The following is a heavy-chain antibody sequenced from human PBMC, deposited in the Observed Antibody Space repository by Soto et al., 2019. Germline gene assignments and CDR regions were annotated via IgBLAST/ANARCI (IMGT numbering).Heavy chain of an antibody. CDR2: IYYSVSA. Sequence: SETLSLTCTVSGGSISSSSYYWGWIRQPPGKGLEWIGSIYYSVSAYYNPSLKSRVTIAVDTYKNQFSLKLSSVTAADTAVYYPARHSSPPRIVGATARFDRWGKRTLVNVSS. J-gene: IGHJ5*02. CDR1: GGSISSSSYY. CDR3: ARHSSPPRIVGATARFDR. D-gene: IGHD1-26*01. V-gene: IGHV4-39*01.